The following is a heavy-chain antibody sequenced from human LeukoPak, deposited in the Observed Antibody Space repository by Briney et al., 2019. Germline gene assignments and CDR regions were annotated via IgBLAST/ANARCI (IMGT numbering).Heavy chain of an antibody. V-gene: IGHV3-33*01. CDR3: ARFRSGWYMDY. CDR2: IWNDGSKS. Sequence: PGRSLRLSCAASGFTFRSYGMPWVRQAPGKGLEWVAVIWNDGSKSNYPDSVKGRFTISRDDSKNTLFLQMSSLRVEDTAVYYCARFRSGWYMDYWGQGTLVTVSS. CDR1: GFTFRSYG. J-gene: IGHJ4*02. D-gene: IGHD6-19*01.